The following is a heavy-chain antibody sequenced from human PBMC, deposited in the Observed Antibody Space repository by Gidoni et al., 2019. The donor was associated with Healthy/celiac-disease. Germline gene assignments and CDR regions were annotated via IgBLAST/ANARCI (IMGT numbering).Heavy chain of an antibody. Sequence: QVQLVESGGGVVQPGRSLRLSCAASGFTFSSYAMHWVRQAPGKGLEWVAVISYDGSNKYYADSVKGRFTISRDNSKNTLYLQMNSLRAEDTAVYYCARDAGWQYFDWLSPYWGQGTLVTVSS. CDR2: ISYDGSNK. CDR1: GFTFSSYA. D-gene: IGHD3-9*01. CDR3: ARDAGWQYFDWLSPY. J-gene: IGHJ4*02. V-gene: IGHV3-30-3*01.